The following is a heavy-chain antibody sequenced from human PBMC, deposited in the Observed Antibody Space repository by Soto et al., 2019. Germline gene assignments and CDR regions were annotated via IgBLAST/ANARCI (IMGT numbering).Heavy chain of an antibody. V-gene: IGHV3-74*01. J-gene: IGHJ4*02. CDR2: INIDGSTT. CDR3: VRIRRGDGYTFGY. Sequence: EVQLVESGGVSVQHGGSLRLSCAASGFSLSNYWMHWVRQAPGKGLVWVSRINIDGSTTTYADSVKGRFTISRDNAKNTLYRQMNSLRDEYTAVYYCVRIRRGDGYTFGYWGQGTLVTVSS. CDR1: GFSLSNYW. D-gene: IGHD5-12*01.